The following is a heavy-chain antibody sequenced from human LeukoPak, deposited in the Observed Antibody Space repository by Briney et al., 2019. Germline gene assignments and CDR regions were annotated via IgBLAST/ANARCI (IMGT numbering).Heavy chain of an antibody. D-gene: IGHD3-3*01. CDR3: ARSARLMKGVVEVTALDD. Sequence: GGSLTLSCEDSGFTFRSYEMNWVRQAPGKGLEWIAYLSSSGSAFSYADSVKGRFTIARDNAKNSVYLEMNSLRADDTAVYYCARSARLMKGVVEVTALDDWGQGTLVPVSS. V-gene: IGHV3-48*03. CDR2: LSSSGSAF. CDR1: GFTFRSYE. J-gene: IGHJ4*02.